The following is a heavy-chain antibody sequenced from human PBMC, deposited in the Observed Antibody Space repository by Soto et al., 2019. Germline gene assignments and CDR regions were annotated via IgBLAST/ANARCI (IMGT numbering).Heavy chain of an antibody. CDR3: ASLYYDILTGYNYYYMDV. Sequence: SETLSLTCTVAGGSISSYYWSWIRQPPGKGLEWIGYIYYSGSTNSNPSLKSRVTISVDTSKNQFSLKLSSVTAADTAVYYCASLYYDILTGYNYYYMDVWGKGTTVTVSS. CDR2: IYYSGST. CDR1: GGSISSYY. D-gene: IGHD3-9*01. J-gene: IGHJ6*03. V-gene: IGHV4-59*01.